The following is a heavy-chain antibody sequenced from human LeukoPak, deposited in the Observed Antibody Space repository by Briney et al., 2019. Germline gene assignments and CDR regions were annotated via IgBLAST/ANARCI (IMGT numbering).Heavy chain of an antibody. Sequence: PSETLSLTCNVSGASIRSHFWSWLRQSPGKRLEYTGHIFHSGDTDYNPSLTNRATISLDTPKNQISLNLRSVTAADTAMYYCARGSGSPRFDPWGQGTLVTVSS. D-gene: IGHD1-26*01. CDR2: IFHSGDT. CDR3: ARGSGSPRFDP. V-gene: IGHV4-59*11. CDR1: GASIRSHF. J-gene: IGHJ5*02.